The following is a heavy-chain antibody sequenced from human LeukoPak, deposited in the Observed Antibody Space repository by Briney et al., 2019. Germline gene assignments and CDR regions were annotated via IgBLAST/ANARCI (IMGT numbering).Heavy chain of an antibody. CDR2: INHSGST. CDR3: ARTRYCSSTSCYYYYYYMDV. Sequence: SETLSLTCAVYGRSFSGYYWSWIRQPPGKGLEWIGEINHSGSTNYNPSLKSRVTISVDTSKNQFSLKLSSVTAADTAVYYCARTRYCSSTSCYYYYYYMDVWGKGTTVTVSS. CDR1: GRSFSGYY. D-gene: IGHD2-2*01. V-gene: IGHV4-34*01. J-gene: IGHJ6*03.